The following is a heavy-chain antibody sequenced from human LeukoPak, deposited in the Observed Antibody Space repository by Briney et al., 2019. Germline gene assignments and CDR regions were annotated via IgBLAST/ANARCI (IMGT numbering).Heavy chain of an antibody. CDR1: GGSISSGGYY. D-gene: IGHD3-22*01. Sequence: SETLSLTCTVSGGSISSGGYYWSWIRQHPGKGLEWIGYIYYSGSTYYNPSLKSRVTISVDTSKNQFSLKLSSVTAADTAVYYCASNYYDSSGYYILPSDWGQGTLVTVST. CDR2: IYYSGST. CDR3: ASNYYDSSGYYILPSD. V-gene: IGHV4-31*03. J-gene: IGHJ4*02.